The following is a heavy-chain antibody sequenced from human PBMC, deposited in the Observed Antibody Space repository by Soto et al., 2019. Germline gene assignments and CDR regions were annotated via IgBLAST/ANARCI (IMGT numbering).Heavy chain of an antibody. CDR3: AAVGATSRGFAY. J-gene: IGHJ4*02. D-gene: IGHD1-26*01. Sequence: SVKVSCKASGFTFTSSAVQWVRQARGQRLEWIGWIVVGSGNTNYAQKFQERVTITRDMSTSTAYMELSSLRPEDTAVYYCAAVGATSRGFAYWGQGTLVTVSS. V-gene: IGHV1-58*01. CDR2: IVVGSGNT. CDR1: GFTFTSSA.